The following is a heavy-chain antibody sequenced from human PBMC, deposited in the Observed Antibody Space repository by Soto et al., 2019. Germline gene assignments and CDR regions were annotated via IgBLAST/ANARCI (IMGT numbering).Heavy chain of an antibody. V-gene: IGHV4-61*01. J-gene: IGHJ6*02. CDR2: IYYSGST. CDR1: GGSVSSGSYD. Sequence: QVQLQESGPGLVKPSETLSLTCTVSGGSVSSGSYDWSWIRQPPGNGLEWIGYIYYSGSTDYNPSLESRVTISVDTSKNQFSLKLRSVTAADTAVYYCARGSPNYYYYGMDVWGQGTTVTVSS. CDR3: ARGSPNYYYYGMDV.